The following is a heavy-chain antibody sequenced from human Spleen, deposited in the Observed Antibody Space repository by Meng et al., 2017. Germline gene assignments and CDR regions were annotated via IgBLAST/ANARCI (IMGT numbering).Heavy chain of an antibody. CDR2: IKSKGSGGTT. D-gene: IGHD4-17*01. CDR3: AHIGDIATTGLET. J-gene: IGHJ5*02. CDR1: GLNFNDAW. Sequence: GGSLRLSCAVSGLNFNDAWMSWFHQAPGKGLGGIGRIKSKGSGGTTDYSAPVKGRFTVSRDDSINTLYLQMNRLKTENTAVYHCAHIGDIATTGLETWGQGTLVTVSS. V-gene: IGHV3-15*03.